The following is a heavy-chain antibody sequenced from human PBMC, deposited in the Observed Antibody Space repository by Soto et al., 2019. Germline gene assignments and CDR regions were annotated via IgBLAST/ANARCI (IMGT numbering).Heavy chain of an antibody. CDR1: GYIFANYA. J-gene: IGHJ5*02. Sequence: ASVKVSCKASGYIFANYAMQWVRQAPGQGLEWMGYINPGNGNTKYSQKFQGRLTIFRDTSANTVYMELSSLTSKDTAIYYCDRVVKNFSDAGDTCFDPWGQVTRGIVSS. V-gene: IGHV1-3*01. CDR3: DRVVKNFSDAGDTCFDP. D-gene: IGHD3-3*01. CDR2: INPGNGNT.